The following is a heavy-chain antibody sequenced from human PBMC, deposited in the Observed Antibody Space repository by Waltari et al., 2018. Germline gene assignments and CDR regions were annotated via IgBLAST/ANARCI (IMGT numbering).Heavy chain of an antibody. V-gene: IGHV1-69*05. J-gene: IGHJ3*02. CDR2: MIPIFGTA. CDR3: ARGGNWNDVSGAFDI. Sequence: QVQLVQSGAEVKKPGSSVKVSCKASGGTFSSYAISWVRQAPGQGLEWMGGMIPIFGTANDEEKCQGRVTITTDESTSTAYMELSSLRSEDTAVYYCARGGNWNDVSGAFDIWGQGTMVTVSS. CDR1: GGTFSSYA. D-gene: IGHD1-20*01.